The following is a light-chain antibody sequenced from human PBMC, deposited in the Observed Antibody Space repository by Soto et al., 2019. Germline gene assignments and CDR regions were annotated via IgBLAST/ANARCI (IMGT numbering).Light chain of an antibody. CDR1: KSVSSN. V-gene: IGKV3-15*01. CDR3: QQYNNWPPMYT. Sequence: EVVMTQSAATLSESPGERVTLSCRASKSVSSNLAWYQQNPGQAPRLLIYVASTRATGIRDRFSGSGSGTEFTLTISCLKSEDFAVYYCQQYNNWPPMYTFGQGTKLEIK. J-gene: IGKJ2*01. CDR2: VAS.